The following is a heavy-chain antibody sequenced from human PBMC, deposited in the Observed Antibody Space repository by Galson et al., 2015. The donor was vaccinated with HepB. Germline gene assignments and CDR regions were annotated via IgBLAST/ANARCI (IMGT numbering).Heavy chain of an antibody. CDR1: GYTFTNYW. CDR3: ARHYTSSSPFDY. D-gene: IGHD2-2*01. J-gene: IGHJ4*02. CDR2: IYPSNYDT. Sequence: QSGAEVKKPGESLKISCKGSGYTFTNYWIAWVRQMPGKGLEWMGIIYPSNYDTRYSQSFQGQVTLSADKSISTAYLQWRRLKASDTALYYCARHYTSSSPFDYWGQGTLVTVSS. V-gene: IGHV5-51*01.